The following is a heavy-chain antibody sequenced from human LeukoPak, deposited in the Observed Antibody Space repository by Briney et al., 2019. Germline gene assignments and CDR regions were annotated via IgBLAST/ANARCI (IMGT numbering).Heavy chain of an antibody. CDR1: GFTFSRYA. D-gene: IGHD5-12*01. Sequence: PGRSLRLSCAASGFTFSRYAMHWVRQAPGKGLEYVSAISSNGGSTYYADSVKGRFTISRDNSKNTLYLQMSSLRAEDTAVYHCVVGWLRFFRFDYWGQGTLVTVSS. V-gene: IGHV3-64D*06. CDR2: ISSNGGST. J-gene: IGHJ4*02. CDR3: VVGWLRFFRFDY.